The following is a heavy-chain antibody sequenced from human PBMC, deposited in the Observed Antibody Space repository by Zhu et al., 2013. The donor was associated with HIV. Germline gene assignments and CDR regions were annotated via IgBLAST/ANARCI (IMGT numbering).Heavy chain of an antibody. Sequence: EVQLVESGGDLVQPGGSLRLSCVASGFSMITYNLNWVRQAPGKGLEWIALISISGGKIHYADSVKGRFTISRDNAKNSLYLQMNSLRAEDTAVYYCAREAYSSTWYPDWGQGTLVTVSS. CDR3: AREAYSSTWYPD. CDR2: ISISGGKI. D-gene: IGHD6-13*01. J-gene: IGHJ4*02. V-gene: IGHV3-48*03. CDR1: GFSMITYN.